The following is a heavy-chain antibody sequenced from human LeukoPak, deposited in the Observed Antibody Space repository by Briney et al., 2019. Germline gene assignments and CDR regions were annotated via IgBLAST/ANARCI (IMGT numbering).Heavy chain of an antibody. D-gene: IGHD1/OR15-1a*01. J-gene: IGHJ4*02. Sequence: GGSLRLSCAPSGFTFSNYAMSWVPEAPGKGLEWVSSIDKNDATTNYADSVRGRFTISRDNSKNTLHLQMSSLRAEDTAVYYCAKYNGQLLEQWYYDYWGQGTLVTVSS. V-gene: IGHV3-23*01. CDR1: GFTFSNYA. CDR3: AKYNGQLLEQWYYDY. CDR2: IDKNDATT.